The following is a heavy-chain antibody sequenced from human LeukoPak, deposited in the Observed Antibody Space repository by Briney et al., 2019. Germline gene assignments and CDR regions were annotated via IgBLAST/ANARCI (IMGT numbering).Heavy chain of an antibody. J-gene: IGHJ4*02. V-gene: IGHV3-23*01. CDR3: AGRYSDWISPHYFDD. CDR2: IVGSGIST. CDR1: GFNFSSFA. Sequence: GGSLRLSCVASGFNFSSFAMNWVRQAPGKGLEWVSGIVGSGISTYYTDSVKGRFTISRDNSKNTLYLQMNSLRVEDTAVYYCAGRYSDWISPHYFDDWGQGVLVIVSS. D-gene: IGHD1-26*01.